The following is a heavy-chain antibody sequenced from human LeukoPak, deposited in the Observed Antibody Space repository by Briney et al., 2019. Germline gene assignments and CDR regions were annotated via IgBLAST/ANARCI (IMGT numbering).Heavy chain of an antibody. CDR3: ASGPRNYYYSGSYHY. CDR1: GGSFNSDDYY. CDR2: IYYGGNT. V-gene: IGHV4-61*08. D-gene: IGHD3-10*01. J-gene: IGHJ4*02. Sequence: SETLSLTCGVSGGSFNSDDYYWNWIRQPPGRGLEWIGYIYYGGNTNYNPSLRSRVTISMDTSKNQFSLKVNSVTAADTAVYFCASGPRNYYYSGSYHYWGQGTLVTVSS.